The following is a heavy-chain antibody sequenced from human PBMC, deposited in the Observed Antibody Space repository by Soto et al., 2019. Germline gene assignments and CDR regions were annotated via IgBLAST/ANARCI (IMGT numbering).Heavy chain of an antibody. CDR3: ARAQRFSDCFYP. Sequence: SETLSLTCTISGGAIGSHYWTWIRQPAGKGLEWIGRIYGSGSTKYNPSLQSRVTMSLDTSKNQFSLRLESVTAADPAVYYCARAQRFSDCFYPWGQGTLFTASS. V-gene: IGHV4-4*07. CDR2: IYGSGST. CDR1: GGAIGSHY. J-gene: IGHJ5*02. D-gene: IGHD3-3*01.